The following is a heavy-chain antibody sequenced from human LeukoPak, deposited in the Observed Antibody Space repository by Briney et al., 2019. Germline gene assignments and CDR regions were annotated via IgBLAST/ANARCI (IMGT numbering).Heavy chain of an antibody. CDR1: GGSISSYY. D-gene: IGHD5-24*01. V-gene: IGHV4-59*01. CDR2: IYYSGST. Sequence: SETLSLTCTVSGGSISSYYWSWIRQPPGKGLEWIGYIYYSGSTHYNPSLKSRVTISVDTSKNQFSLKLNSVTAADTAVFYCARSRGWLQSHPLGYWGQGTLVTVSS. CDR3: ARSRGWLQSHPLGY. J-gene: IGHJ4*02.